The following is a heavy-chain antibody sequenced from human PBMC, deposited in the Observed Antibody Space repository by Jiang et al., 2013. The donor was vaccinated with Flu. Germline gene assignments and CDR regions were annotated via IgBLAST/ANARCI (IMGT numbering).Heavy chain of an antibody. CDR1: GYSFTNHW. V-gene: IGHV5-51*01. CDR2: IWLSDSNT. D-gene: IGHD2/OR15-2a*01. Sequence: VQLVESGAEVKKPGESLKISCKGSGYSFTNHWIGWVRQMPGKGLEWMGIIWLSDSNTKYSPSFQGQVTISADRSTNTAFLQWSGLEASDTAMYYCASTPDGSTAWGYWAQGTLVTVSS. J-gene: IGHJ4*02. CDR3: ASTPDGSTAWGY.